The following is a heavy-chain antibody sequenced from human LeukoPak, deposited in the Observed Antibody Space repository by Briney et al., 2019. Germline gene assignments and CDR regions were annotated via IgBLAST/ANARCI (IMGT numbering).Heavy chain of an antibody. CDR1: GFTFSSYE. J-gene: IGHJ4*02. D-gene: IGHD5-12*01. Sequence: GGSLRLSCVASGFTFSSYEMTWVRQAPGKGLEWLSYISSSSSTIYYADSVKGRFTISRDNAKNSLYLQMNSLRAEDTAVYYCARDGGYSGYEVESWGQGTLVTVSS. CDR2: ISSSSSTI. V-gene: IGHV3-48*01. CDR3: ARDGGYSGYEVES.